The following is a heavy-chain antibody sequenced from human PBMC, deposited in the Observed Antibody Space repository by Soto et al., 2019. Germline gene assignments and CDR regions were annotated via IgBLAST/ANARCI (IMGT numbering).Heavy chain of an antibody. CDR3: ARGHLRPSFNQLLTSWFDP. J-gene: IGHJ5*02. Sequence: SETLSLTCTVSGGSISSGDYYWSWIRQSPGKGLEWIGYIYHSGSTYYNPSLKSRVTISVDTSKNQFSLKLNSVTAADTAVYYCARGHLRPSFNQLLTSWFDPWGQGTLVTVSS. D-gene: IGHD2-2*01. CDR2: IYHSGST. V-gene: IGHV4-30-4*01. CDR1: GGSISSGDYY.